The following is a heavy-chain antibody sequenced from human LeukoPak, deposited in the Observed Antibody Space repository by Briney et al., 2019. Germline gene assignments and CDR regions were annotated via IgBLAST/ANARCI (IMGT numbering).Heavy chain of an antibody. D-gene: IGHD2-2*01. Sequence: SETLSLTCTVSGGSISSYYWSWIRQPAGKGLEWIGRIYTSGSTNYNPSLKSRVTMSVDTSKNQFSLKLSSVTAADTAVYYCPREGRGCYAPRLSYYYYSAMDVWRQRTTVSV. CDR2: IYTSGST. CDR1: GGSISSYY. V-gene: IGHV4-4*07. J-gene: IGHJ6*02. CDR3: PREGRGCYAPRLSYYYYSAMDV.